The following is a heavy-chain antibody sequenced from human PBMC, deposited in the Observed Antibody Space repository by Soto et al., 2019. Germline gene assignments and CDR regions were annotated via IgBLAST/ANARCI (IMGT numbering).Heavy chain of an antibody. J-gene: IGHJ6*02. CDR3: ARVTRGDYLLTFSLRGMDV. CDR1: GGSFSNYY. D-gene: IGHD4-17*01. CDR2: INHSVTT. Sequence: SETLSLTCAVYGGSFSNYYWSWIRQPPGKGLEWIGEINHSVTTNYNPSLKSRVTTSVDTSKNQFSLKLTSVTAADTAVYYCARVTRGDYLLTFSLRGMDVWGQGTRVTVSS. V-gene: IGHV4-34*01.